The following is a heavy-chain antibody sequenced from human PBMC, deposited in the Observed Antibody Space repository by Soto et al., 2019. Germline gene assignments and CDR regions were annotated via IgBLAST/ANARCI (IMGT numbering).Heavy chain of an antibody. CDR3: AKLGSSSWSPHYYFDY. J-gene: IGHJ4*02. V-gene: IGHV3-23*01. CDR1: GFTFKNYS. CDR2: ITDSGSDT. D-gene: IGHD2-2*01. Sequence: GGSLILSCAASGFTFKNYSRGWVRQAPEKGLEWVSAITDSGSDTYYVDSVKGRFTISRDNSKNTLYLQMNSLRAEDTAVYYCAKLGSSSWSPHYYFDYWGQGTLVTVSS.